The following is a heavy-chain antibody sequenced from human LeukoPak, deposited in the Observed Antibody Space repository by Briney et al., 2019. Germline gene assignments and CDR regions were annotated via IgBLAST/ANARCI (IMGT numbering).Heavy chain of an antibody. Sequence: GGSLRLSCAASGFTFSSYAMSWVRQAPGKGPEWVAYMNQLGNEKKYLDSVRGRFTISRDNAKNSLYLQMTSLRVDDTAVYYCARGTYYYEFWGQGTLVTVSS. CDR1: GFTFSSYA. D-gene: IGHD3-22*01. J-gene: IGHJ4*02. V-gene: IGHV3-7*04. CDR3: ARGTYYYEF. CDR2: MNQLGNEK.